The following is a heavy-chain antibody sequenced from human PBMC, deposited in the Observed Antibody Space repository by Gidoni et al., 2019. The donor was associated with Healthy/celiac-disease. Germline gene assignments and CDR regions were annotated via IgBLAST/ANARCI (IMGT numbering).Heavy chain of an antibody. D-gene: IGHD1-26*01. Sequence: EVQLVESGGGLVQPGGSLRLSCAASGFTFSIYWMSWVRQALGDGLKWVANIKQDGSEQYYVDSVKGRFTISRDNAKNSLYLQMNSLRAEDTAVYYCARALGIVGAAGDYWGQGTLVTVSS. J-gene: IGHJ4*02. V-gene: IGHV3-7*04. CDR3: ARALGIVGAAGDY. CDR2: IKQDGSEQ. CDR1: GFTFSIYW.